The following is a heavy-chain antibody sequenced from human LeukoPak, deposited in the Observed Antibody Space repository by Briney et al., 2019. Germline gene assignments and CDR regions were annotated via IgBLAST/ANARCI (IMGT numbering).Heavy chain of an antibody. J-gene: IGHJ4*02. V-gene: IGHV1-3*01. CDR2: INAGNGNT. D-gene: IGHD2-2*01. CDR1: GYTFTSYV. Sequence: ASAKVSCKASGYTFTSYVMHWVRQAPGQGLEWMGWINAGNGNTKYSQKVQGRVTITRDTSASTAYMELSSLRFEDTAVYYCARDSFGTSRPSDYWGQGTLVTVSS. CDR3: ARDSFGTSRPSDY.